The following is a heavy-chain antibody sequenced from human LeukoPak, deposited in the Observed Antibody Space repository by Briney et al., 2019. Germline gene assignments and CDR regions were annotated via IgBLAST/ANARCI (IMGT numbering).Heavy chain of an antibody. CDR3: VRGFRGYSFDY. CDR1: GFTFSSYA. V-gene: IGHV3-53*01. Sequence: PGGSLRLSCAASGFTFSSYAMSWVRQAPGKGLEWVSLISTGGGPYYTDSVKGRFTISRDNSKNTLFLQMNSLRAEDTAVYYCVRGFRGYSFDYWGQGTLVTVSS. J-gene: IGHJ4*02. CDR2: ISTGGGP.